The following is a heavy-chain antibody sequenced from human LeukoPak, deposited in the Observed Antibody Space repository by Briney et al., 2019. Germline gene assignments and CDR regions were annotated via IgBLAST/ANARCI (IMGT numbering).Heavy chain of an antibody. V-gene: IGHV3-7*01. CDR2: IKEDGREK. J-gene: IGHJ4*02. CDR1: GFTIRNQW. CDR3: EVDGY. D-gene: IGHD5-12*01. Sequence: QSGGSLRLSCEVSGFTIRNQWMSWVRQAPGKGLEWVANIKEDGREKYYVDSVKGRFTISRDNAKNSLYLQMNSLRAEDTAVYYCEVDGYWGQGTLVTVSS.